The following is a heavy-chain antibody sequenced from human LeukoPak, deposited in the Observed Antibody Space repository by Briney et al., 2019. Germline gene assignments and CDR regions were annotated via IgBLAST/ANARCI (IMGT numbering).Heavy chain of an antibody. J-gene: IGHJ4*02. Sequence: GASVKVSCKASGYTFTSYDINWVRQATGQGLGWMGWMNPNSGNTGYAQKFQGRVTMTRNTSISTAYMELSSLRSEDTAVYYCARGNEYCSGGSCYSYFDYWGQGTLVTVSS. CDR3: ARGNEYCSGGSCYSYFDY. CDR2: MNPNSGNT. D-gene: IGHD2-15*01. V-gene: IGHV1-8*01. CDR1: GYTFTSYD.